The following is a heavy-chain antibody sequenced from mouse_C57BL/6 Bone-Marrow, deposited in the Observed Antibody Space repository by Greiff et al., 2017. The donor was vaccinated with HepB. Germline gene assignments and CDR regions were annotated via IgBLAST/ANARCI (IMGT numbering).Heavy chain of an antibody. V-gene: IGHV5-9-1*02. CDR1: GFTFSSYA. J-gene: IGHJ3*01. CDR3: TREDITTVSY. CDR2: ISSGGDYI. D-gene: IGHD1-1*01. Sequence: EVKLQESGEGLVKPGGSLKLSCAASGFTFSSYAMSWVRQTPEKRLEWVAYISSGGDYIYYADTVKGRFTISRDNARNTLYLQMSSLKSEDTAMYYCTREDITTVSYWGQGTLVTVSA.